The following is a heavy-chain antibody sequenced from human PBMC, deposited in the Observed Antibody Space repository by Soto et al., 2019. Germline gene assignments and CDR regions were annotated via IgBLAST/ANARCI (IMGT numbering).Heavy chain of an antibody. CDR2: IYHSGTT. CDR3: ARGGYRTLAWFDP. V-gene: IGHV4-59*01. D-gene: IGHD5-18*01. J-gene: IGHJ5*02. CDR1: GGSISNYY. Sequence: PSETLSLTCTVSGGSISNYYWIWIRQSPGKGLEWIANIYHSGTTNYNLSLKGRVSISIDSSKNQVSLRLKSVTAADTAVYYCARGGYRTLAWFDPWGQGTLVTVSS.